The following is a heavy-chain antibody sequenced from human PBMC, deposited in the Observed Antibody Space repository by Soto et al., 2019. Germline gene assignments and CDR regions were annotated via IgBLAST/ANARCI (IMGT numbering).Heavy chain of an antibody. CDR3: ARDVEMATFDY. J-gene: IGHJ4*02. Sequence: QVQLVESGGGVVQPGRSLRLSCAASGFTFSSYGMHWVRQAPGKGLAWVAVIWYDGSNKYYADSVKGRFTISRDNSKNTLYLQMNSLRAEDTAVYYCARDVEMATFDYWGQGTLVTVSS. D-gene: IGHD5-12*01. CDR2: IWYDGSNK. CDR1: GFTFSSYG. V-gene: IGHV3-33*01.